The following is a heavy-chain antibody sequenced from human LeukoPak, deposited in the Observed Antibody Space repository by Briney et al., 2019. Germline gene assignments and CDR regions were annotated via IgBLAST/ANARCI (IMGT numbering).Heavy chain of an antibody. CDR1: RFTFSRYA. V-gene: IGHV3-23*01. CDR2: VSGNGAGT. CDR3: AKTPWYSCRWSIDY. Sequence: GGSLRLSCAASRFTFSRYAMSWVRQAPGKGLEWVSGVSGNGAGTYYADSVKGRFTISRDNSKNMLYLQMNSLRAEDTAVYYCAKTPWYSCRWSIDYWGQGTLVTVSS. J-gene: IGHJ4*02. D-gene: IGHD6-13*01.